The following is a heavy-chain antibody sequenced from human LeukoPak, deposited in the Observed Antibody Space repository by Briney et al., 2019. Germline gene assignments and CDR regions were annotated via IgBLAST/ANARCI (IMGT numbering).Heavy chain of an antibody. Sequence: GGSLRLSCAASGFTFSKAWMSWVRQTPGKGLQWVARSAATPDGPITEYATPVRGRFTISRDDSRNMVYLQMRSLRTDDTAIYYCVWSSTWNKRFYLDQWGQGTLVTVSS. CDR1: GFTFSKAW. J-gene: IGHJ4*02. V-gene: IGHV3-15*04. CDR2: SAATPDGPIT. D-gene: IGHD6-6*01. CDR3: VWSSTWNKRFYLDQ.